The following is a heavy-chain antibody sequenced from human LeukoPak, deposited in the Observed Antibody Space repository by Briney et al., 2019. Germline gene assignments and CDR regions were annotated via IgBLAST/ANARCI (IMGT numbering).Heavy chain of an antibody. D-gene: IGHD4-17*01. V-gene: IGHV3-21*01. Sequence: GGSLRLSCAASGFTFSSYSMNWVRQAPGKGLEWVSSISSSSSYIYYADSVKGRFTISRDNAKNSLYLQMNSLRAEDTAVYYCARDATTVEESDFDYWGQGTLVTVSS. CDR2: ISSSSSYI. J-gene: IGHJ4*02. CDR3: ARDATTVEESDFDY. CDR1: GFTFSSYS.